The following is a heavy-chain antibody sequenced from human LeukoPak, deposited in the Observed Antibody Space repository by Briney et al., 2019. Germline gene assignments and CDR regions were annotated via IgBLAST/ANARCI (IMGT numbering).Heavy chain of an antibody. V-gene: IGHV3-48*01. J-gene: IGHJ4*02. CDR2: ISSSSSTI. CDR1: GFTFSSYW. D-gene: IGHD6-13*01. Sequence: GGSLRLSCAASGFTFSSYWMSWVRQAPGKGLEWVSYISSSSSTIYYADSVKGRFTISRDNAKNSLYLQMNSLRAEDTAVYYCAREIAGIAAAGRFDYWGQGTLVTVSS. CDR3: AREIAGIAAAGRFDY.